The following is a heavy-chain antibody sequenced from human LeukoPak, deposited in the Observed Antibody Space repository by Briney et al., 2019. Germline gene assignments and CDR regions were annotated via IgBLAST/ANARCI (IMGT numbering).Heavy chain of an antibody. J-gene: IGHJ4*02. Sequence: PSETLSLTCTVSGGSISSSSYYWGWIRQPPGKGLEWIGSIYYSGSTYYNPSLKSRVTISVDTSKNQFSLKLSSVTAADTAVYYCARHRSINGESFDYWGQGTLVTVSS. CDR3: ARHRSINGESFDY. D-gene: IGHD1-20*01. CDR2: IYYSGST. V-gene: IGHV4-39*01. CDR1: GGSISSSSYY.